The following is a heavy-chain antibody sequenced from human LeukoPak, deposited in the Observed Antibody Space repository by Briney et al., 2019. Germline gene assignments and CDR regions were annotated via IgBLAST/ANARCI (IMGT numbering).Heavy chain of an antibody. J-gene: IGHJ4*02. CDR3: ARGPPPDFDC. Sequence: SETLSLTCTVSGDSISNYFWSWIRQSPGKGLEWIGYVYYIGNTNYNPSLKSRVTMSVDTSKNQFSLNLRSVTAADTAVYYCARGPPPDFDCWGQGTLVTVSS. V-gene: IGHV4-59*12. CDR1: GDSISNYF. CDR2: VYYIGNT.